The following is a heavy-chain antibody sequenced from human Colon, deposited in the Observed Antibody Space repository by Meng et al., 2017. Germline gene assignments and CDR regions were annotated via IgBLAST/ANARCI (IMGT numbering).Heavy chain of an antibody. CDR1: GGSFSGYY. CDR2: INHSGST. CDR3: ARGRYSGYLP. D-gene: IGHD5-12*01. Sequence: QGQHQQGGAGLLKPSETLSLTCAVYGGSFSGYYWSWIRQPPGKGLEWIGEINHSGSTNYNPSLKSRVTISVDTSKNQFSLKLSSVTAADTAVYYCARGRYSGYLPWGQGTLVTVSS. V-gene: IGHV4-34*01. J-gene: IGHJ5*02.